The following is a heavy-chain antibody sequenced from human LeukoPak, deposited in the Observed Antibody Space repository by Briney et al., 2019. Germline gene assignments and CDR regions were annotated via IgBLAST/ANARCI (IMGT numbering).Heavy chain of an antibody. D-gene: IGHD5-12*01. V-gene: IGHV3-21*01. CDR1: GFTFGSYS. CDR3: ARDQGRGYSGYDSEFDY. Sequence: PGGSLRLSCAASGFTFGSYSMNWVRQAPGKGLEWVSSISSSSSYIYYADSVKGRFTISRDNAKNSLYLQMNSLRAEDTAVYYCARDQGRGYSGYDSEFDYWGQGTLVTVSS. J-gene: IGHJ4*02. CDR2: ISSSSSYI.